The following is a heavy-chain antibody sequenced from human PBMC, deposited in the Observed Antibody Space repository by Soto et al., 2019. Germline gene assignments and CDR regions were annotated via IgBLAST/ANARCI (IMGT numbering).Heavy chain of an antibody. V-gene: IGHV3-15*01. Sequence: GSLRLSCAASVFTFSEAWMTWVRRAPGKGLEWVGRIKTKADGGTTDYAAPVKGRFTISRDDSKNTFYLQMNNLKTEDSAIYFCTSRLGGSPKDDSWGQGTLVTVSS. CDR2: IKTKADGGTT. D-gene: IGHD5-12*01. CDR3: TSRLGGSPKDDS. CDR1: VFTFSEAW. J-gene: IGHJ4*02.